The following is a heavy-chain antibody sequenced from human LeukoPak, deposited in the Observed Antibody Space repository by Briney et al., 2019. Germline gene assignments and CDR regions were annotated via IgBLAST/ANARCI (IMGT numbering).Heavy chain of an antibody. CDR1: GFDFNNYN. CDR3: ATRKLGNDY. Sequence: PGGSLRLSCAASGFDFNNYNMNWVRQPPGKGLEWIGEINHSGSTNYNPSLKSRVTISVDTSKNQFSLKLSSVTAADTAVYYCATRKLGNDYWGQGTLVTVSS. D-gene: IGHD7-27*01. V-gene: IGHV4-34*01. J-gene: IGHJ4*02. CDR2: INHSGST.